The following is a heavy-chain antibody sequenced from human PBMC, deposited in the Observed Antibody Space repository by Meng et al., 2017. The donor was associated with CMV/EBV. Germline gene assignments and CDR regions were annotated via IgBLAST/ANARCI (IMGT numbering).Heavy chain of an antibody. CDR2: INPSGGST. J-gene: IGHJ4*02. CDR1: GYTFTSYY. Sequence: ASVKVSCKASGYTFTSYYMHWVRQAPGQGLEWMGIINPSGGSTSYAQKFQGRVTMTRDTSTSTVYMELSSLRSEDTAVYYCARSGYCSSTSCSKTFIGVDDYWGQGTLVTVSS. D-gene: IGHD2-2*01. CDR3: ARSGYCSSTSCSKTFIGVDDY. V-gene: IGHV1-46*01.